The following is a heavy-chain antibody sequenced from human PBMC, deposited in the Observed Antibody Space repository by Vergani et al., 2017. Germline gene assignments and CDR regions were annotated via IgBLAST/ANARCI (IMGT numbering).Heavy chain of an antibody. CDR3: ARGLSGSGSYYLAY. CDR1: GGSFSGYY. CDR2: INHSGST. V-gene: IGHV4-34*01. J-gene: IGHJ4*02. D-gene: IGHD3-10*01. Sequence: QVQLQQWGAGLLKPSETLSHTCAVYGGSFSGYYWSWIRQPPGKGLEWIGEINHSGSTNYNPSLKSRVTISVDTSKNQFSLKLSSVTAADTAVYYCARGLSGSGSYYLAYWGQGTLVTVSS.